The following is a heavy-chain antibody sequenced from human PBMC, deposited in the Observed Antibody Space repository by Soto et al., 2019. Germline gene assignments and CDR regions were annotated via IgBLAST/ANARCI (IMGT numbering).Heavy chain of an antibody. Sequence: PGGSLRLSCAASGFTFSTYGMHWVRQAPGKGLEWVAVTSYDGTNKYYADSVKGRFTISRDNSKNTLYLQMNSLRLEDTAVYYCAKVPAPFYGMDVWGQGTTVTVSS. CDR3: AKVPAPFYGMDV. J-gene: IGHJ6*02. CDR2: TSYDGTNK. CDR1: GFTFSTYG. V-gene: IGHV3-30*18.